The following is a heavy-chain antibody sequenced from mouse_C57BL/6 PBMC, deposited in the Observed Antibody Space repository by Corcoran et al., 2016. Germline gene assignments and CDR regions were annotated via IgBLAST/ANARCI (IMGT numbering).Heavy chain of an antibody. V-gene: IGHV9-3*01. CDR1: GYTFTTYG. J-gene: IGHJ4*01. CDR2: INTYSGVP. CDR3: ARERGAGSYAMDY. Sequence: QIQLVQSGPELKKPGETVKISCKASGYTFTTYGMSWVKQAPGKGLKWMGWINTYSGVPTYADDFKGRFAFSLETSASTAYLQINNLKNEDTATYFCARERGAGSYAMDYWGQGTSVTVSS.